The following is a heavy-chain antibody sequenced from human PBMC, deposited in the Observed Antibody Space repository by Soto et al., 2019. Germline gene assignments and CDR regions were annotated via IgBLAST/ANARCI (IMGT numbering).Heavy chain of an antibody. Sequence: EVQLVESGGGLVQPGGSLKLSCAASGFTFSDSAMHWVRQASGKGLEWVGRIKTKPNNYATAYGASVQGRFTISRDDSKSTAYLQMNSLKTEDTALYYCTRSPDADCRAGSCRNWFDPWGQGILVTVSS. CDR3: TRSPDADCRAGSCRNWFDP. CDR1: GFTFSDSA. CDR2: IKTKPNNYAT. V-gene: IGHV3-73*01. D-gene: IGHD2-15*01. J-gene: IGHJ5*02.